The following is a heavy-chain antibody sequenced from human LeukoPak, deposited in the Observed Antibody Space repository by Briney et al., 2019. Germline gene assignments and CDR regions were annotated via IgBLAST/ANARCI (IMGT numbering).Heavy chain of an antibody. J-gene: IGHJ4*02. CDR1: GVSVSTTSYY. Sequence: SETLSLTCTVSGVSVSTTSYYWSWIRQPPGKGLEWIGYIYNSGSVNYNPSLKSRVTISVDPSKNQFSLKLTSVTAADTAVYFCARKGRLTYEFYYWGQGTLVTVSS. V-gene: IGHV4-61*01. D-gene: IGHD2-21*01. CDR3: ARKGRLTYEFYY. CDR2: IYNSGSV.